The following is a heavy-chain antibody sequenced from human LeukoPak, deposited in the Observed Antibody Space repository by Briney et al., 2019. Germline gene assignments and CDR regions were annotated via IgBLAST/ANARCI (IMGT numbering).Heavy chain of an antibody. CDR3: AREKIGYSYGSPPKPFDY. V-gene: IGHV6-1*01. D-gene: IGHD5-18*01. CDR1: GDSVSSNSAA. CDR2: TYYRSKWYN. Sequence: SQTLSLTCAISGDSVSSNSAAWNWIRQSPSRGLEWLGRTYYRSKWYNDYAVSVKSRITINPDTSKNQFSLQLNSVTPEDTAVYYCAREKIGYSYGSPPKPFDYWGQGTLVTVSS. J-gene: IGHJ4*02.